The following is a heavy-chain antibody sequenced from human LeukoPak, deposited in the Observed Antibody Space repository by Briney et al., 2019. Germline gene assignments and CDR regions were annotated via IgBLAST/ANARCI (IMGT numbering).Heavy chain of an antibody. CDR2: IYHSGHT. V-gene: IGHV4-38-2*02. CDR1: GYSISGGYY. CDR3: TRCSRYCSGGGCYSDAFDI. D-gene: IGHD2-15*01. Sequence: SETLSLTCTVSGYSISGGYYWSFIRQPPGKGLEWIGGIYHSGHTFYNPSLKSRVTISVDTSKNQFSLKLSSVTAADTAVYYCTRCSRYCSGGGCYSDAFDIWGQGTMVTVSS. J-gene: IGHJ3*02.